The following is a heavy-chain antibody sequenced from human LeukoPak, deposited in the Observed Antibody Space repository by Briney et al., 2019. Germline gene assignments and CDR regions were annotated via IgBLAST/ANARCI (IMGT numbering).Heavy chain of an antibody. J-gene: IGHJ6*03. CDR1: GYTFTGYY. D-gene: IGHD6-6*01. Sequence: GASVKVSCKASGYTFTGYYMHWVRQAPGQGLEWMGGIIPIFGTANYAQKFQGRVTITTDESTSTAYMELSSLRSEDTAVYYCASLYSSSSGYMDVWGKGTTVTVSS. V-gene: IGHV1-69*05. CDR2: IIPIFGTA. CDR3: ASLYSSSSGYMDV.